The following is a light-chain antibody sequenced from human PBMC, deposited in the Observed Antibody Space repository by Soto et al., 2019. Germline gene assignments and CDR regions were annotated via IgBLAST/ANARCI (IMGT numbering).Light chain of an antibody. Sequence: EIVMTQSPATLSVSPGGRATLSCRASQSISDTLAWYQQKPGQAPRLLIYGESKRATGFPDRFSGSGSGTDLTLTISRLQSEDFAVYYCQQYNNWPWTXGQGTKVDIK. V-gene: IGKV3-15*01. CDR2: GES. J-gene: IGKJ1*01. CDR3: QQYNNWPWT. CDR1: QSISDT.